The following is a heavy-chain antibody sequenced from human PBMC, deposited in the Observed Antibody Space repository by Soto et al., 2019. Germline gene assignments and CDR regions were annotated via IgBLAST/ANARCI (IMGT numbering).Heavy chain of an antibody. CDR2: IRSKANSYAT. Sequence: TGGSLRLSCAASGFTFSGSAMHWVRQASGKGLEWVGRIRSKANSYATAYAASVKGRFTISRDDSKNTAYLQMNSLKTEDTAVYYCTGTTVTSDYFDYWGQGTLVTVSS. CDR1: GFTFSGSA. J-gene: IGHJ4*02. D-gene: IGHD4-4*01. V-gene: IGHV3-73*01. CDR3: TGTTVTSDYFDY.